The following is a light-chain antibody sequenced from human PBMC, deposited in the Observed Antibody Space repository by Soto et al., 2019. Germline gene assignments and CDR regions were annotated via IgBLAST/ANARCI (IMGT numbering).Light chain of an antibody. CDR1: SSDVGGYKY. CDR2: DVS. Sequence: QSALTQPASVSGSPGQSITISCTGTSSDVGGYKYVSWYQQHPGKVPKLMIYDVSTRPSGVSNRFSGSKSGNTASLTISGLQAEDEADYYCSSFTSISTVVFGGGTKVTVL. J-gene: IGLJ2*01. CDR3: SSFTSISTVV. V-gene: IGLV2-14*03.